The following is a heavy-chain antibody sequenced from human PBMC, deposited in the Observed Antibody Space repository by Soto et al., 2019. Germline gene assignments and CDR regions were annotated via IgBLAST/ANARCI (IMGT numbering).Heavy chain of an antibody. V-gene: IGHV3-30-3*01. J-gene: IGHJ4*02. CDR2: ISYDGSNK. CDR1: GFTFSSYA. CDR3: ARDPVYYDSSSRGYFDY. D-gene: IGHD3-22*01. Sequence: QVQLVESGGGVVQPGRSLRLSCAASGFTFSSYAMHWVRQAPGKGLEWVAVISYDGSNKYYAESVKGRFTISRDNSKNTLYLQMNSLRAEDTAVYYCARDPVYYDSSSRGYFDYWCQGTLVTVSS.